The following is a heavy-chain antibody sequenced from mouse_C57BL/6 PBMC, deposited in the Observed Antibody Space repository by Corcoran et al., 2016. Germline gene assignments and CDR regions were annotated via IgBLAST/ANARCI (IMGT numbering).Heavy chain of an antibody. CDR1: GYTFTDYN. D-gene: IGHD3-2*02. Sequence: EVQLQQSGPELVKPGASVKIPCKASGYTFTDYNMDWVKQSHGKSLEWIGDINTNNGGTIYNQKFKGKATLTVDKSSSTAYMELRSLTSEDTAVYYCARTYSSGYSMDYWGQGTSVTFSS. J-gene: IGHJ4*01. V-gene: IGHV1-18*01. CDR2: INTNNGGT. CDR3: ARTYSSGYSMDY.